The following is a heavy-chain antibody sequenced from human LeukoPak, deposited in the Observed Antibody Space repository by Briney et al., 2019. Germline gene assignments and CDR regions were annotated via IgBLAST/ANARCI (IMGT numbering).Heavy chain of an antibody. Sequence: PGGSLRLSCAASGFTFSSYDMNWVRQAPGKGLEWVSYIRDSGSTIFYADSVKGRFTISRDNAKNSLYLQMNSLRAEDTAVYYCARDSTADLDYWGQGTLVTVSS. D-gene: IGHD6-19*01. J-gene: IGHJ4*02. V-gene: IGHV3-48*03. CDR2: IRDSGSTI. CDR1: GFTFSSYD. CDR3: ARDSTADLDY.